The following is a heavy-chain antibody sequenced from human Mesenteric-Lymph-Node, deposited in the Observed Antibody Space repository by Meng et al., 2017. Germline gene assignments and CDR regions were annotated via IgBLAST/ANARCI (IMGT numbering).Heavy chain of an antibody. J-gene: IGHJ4*02. D-gene: IGHD3-9*01. CDR3: ARVYYDILTGDY. Sequence: SVQGRFTISRDNSKNTLYLQMNSLRAEDTAVYYCARVYYDILTGDYWGQGTLVTVSS. V-gene: IGHV3-30*01.